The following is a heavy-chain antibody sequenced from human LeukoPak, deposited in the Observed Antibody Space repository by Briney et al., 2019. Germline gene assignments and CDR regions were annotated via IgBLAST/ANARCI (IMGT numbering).Heavy chain of an antibody. D-gene: IGHD5-18*01. CDR1: GGTFSSYA. Sequence: ASVKVSCKASGGTFSSYAISWVRQAPGQGLEWMGGVIPIFGTANYAQKLQGRVTMTTDTSTSTAYMELRSLRSDDTAVYYCARGMVRGAIQIQLWFLFDYWGQGTLVTVSS. CDR3: ARGMVRGAIQIQLWFLFDY. V-gene: IGHV1-69*05. CDR2: VIPIFGTA. J-gene: IGHJ4*02.